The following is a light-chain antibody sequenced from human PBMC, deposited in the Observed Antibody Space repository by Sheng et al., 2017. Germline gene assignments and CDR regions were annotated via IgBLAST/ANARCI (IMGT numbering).Light chain of an antibody. J-gene: IGLJ1*01. CDR1: SSNIGSYP. CDR3: AAWDDSLNGYV. Sequence: QSVLTQPPSASGTPGQRVSLSCSGSSSNIGSYPVNWYQHLPGTAPKFLIYGNNQRPSGVPDRFSGSKSDTSASLAISGLQSEDEADYYCAAWDDSLNGYVFGTGTKVTVL. CDR2: GNN. V-gene: IGLV1-44*01.